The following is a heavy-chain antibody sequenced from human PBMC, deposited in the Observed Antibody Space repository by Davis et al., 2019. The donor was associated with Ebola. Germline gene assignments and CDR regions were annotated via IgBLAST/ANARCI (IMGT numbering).Heavy chain of an antibody. V-gene: IGHV1-18*04. CDR1: GYPFTSSA. D-gene: IGHD2-8*01. J-gene: IGHJ4*02. CDR2: ITPHNGNT. CDR3: ARDSFCTYGVCNDRDYDY. Sequence: ASVKVSCKASGYPFTSSAVTWVRQPPGQGLEWVGWITPHNGNTNYPQKFQGRVTVTTDTSTSTAYMELRGLRSDDTAMYYCARDSFCTYGVCNDRDYDYWGQGTLVTVSS.